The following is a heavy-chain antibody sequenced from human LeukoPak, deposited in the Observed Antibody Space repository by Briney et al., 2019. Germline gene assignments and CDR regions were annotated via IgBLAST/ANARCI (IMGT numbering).Heavy chain of an antibody. V-gene: IGHV4-59*01. Sequence: SETLSLTCTVSGGSISSYCWSWIRQPPGKGLEWIGYIYYSGSTNYNPSLKSRVTISVDTSKNQFSLKLSSVTAADTAVYYCARESAGMNYYYGMDVWGQGTTVTVSS. CDR3: ARESAGMNYYYGMDV. CDR1: GGSISSYC. D-gene: IGHD1-14*01. CDR2: IYYSGST. J-gene: IGHJ6*02.